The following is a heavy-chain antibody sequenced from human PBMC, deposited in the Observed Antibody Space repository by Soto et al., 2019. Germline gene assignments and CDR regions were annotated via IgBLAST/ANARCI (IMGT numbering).Heavy chain of an antibody. V-gene: IGHV1-46*01. J-gene: IGHJ4*02. CDR3: ARDHYYDSSGYYGIDY. CDR1: GYTFTSYY. CDR2: INPSGGST. D-gene: IGHD3-22*01. Sequence: ASVKVSCKASGYTFTSYYMHWVRQAPGQGLEWMGIINPSGGSTSYAQKFQGRVTMTRDTSTSTVYMELSSLRSEDTAVHYCARDHYYDSSGYYGIDYWGQGPLVTVSS.